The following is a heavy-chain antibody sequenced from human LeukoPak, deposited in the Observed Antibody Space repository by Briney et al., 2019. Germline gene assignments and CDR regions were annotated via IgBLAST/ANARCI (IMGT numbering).Heavy chain of an antibody. V-gene: IGHV1-69*13. CDR3: AREGGPYYDSSGYTNWFDP. J-gene: IGHJ5*02. CDR1: GGTFSSYA. D-gene: IGHD3-22*01. CDR2: VIPIFGTA. Sequence: SVKVSCKASGGTFSSYAISWVRQAPGQGLEWMGGVIPIFGTANYAQKFQGRVTITADESTSTAYMELSSLRSEDTAVYYCAREGGPYYDSSGYTNWFDPWGQGTLVTVSS.